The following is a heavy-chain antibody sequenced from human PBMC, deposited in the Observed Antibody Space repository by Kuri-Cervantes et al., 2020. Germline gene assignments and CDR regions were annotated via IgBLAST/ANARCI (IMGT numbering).Heavy chain of an antibody. Sequence: GSLRLSCAVYGGSFSGYYWSWIRQPPGKGLEWIGEINHSGSTNYNPSLKSRVTISVDTSKNQFSLKLSSVTAADTAVYCCARPTTSTVTYFDYWGQGTLVTVSS. J-gene: IGHJ4*02. V-gene: IGHV4-34*01. D-gene: IGHD4-11*01. CDR1: GGSFSGYY. CDR3: ARPTTSTVTYFDY. CDR2: INHSGST.